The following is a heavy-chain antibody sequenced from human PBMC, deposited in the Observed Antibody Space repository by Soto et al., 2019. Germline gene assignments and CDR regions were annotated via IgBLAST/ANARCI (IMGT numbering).Heavy chain of an antibody. V-gene: IGHV1-2*02. CDR1: GYTFTGYY. Sequence: GASVKVSCKASGYTFTGYYMHWVRQAPGQGLEWMGWINPNSGGTNYAQKFQGRVTMTRDTSISTAYMELSRLRSDDTAVYYCARGQEMATITNYYYYGMDVWGQGTPVTVSS. CDR2: INPNSGGT. D-gene: IGHD5-12*01. CDR3: ARGQEMATITNYYYYGMDV. J-gene: IGHJ6*02.